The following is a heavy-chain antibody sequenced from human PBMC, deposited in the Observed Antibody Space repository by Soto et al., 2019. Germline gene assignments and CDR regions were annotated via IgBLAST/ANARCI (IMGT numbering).Heavy chain of an antibody. CDR3: AKRDGYNPWDAFDI. Sequence: EVQLLESGGGLVQPGGSLRLSCTASGFTFTSYAMTWLPQAPGKGREWVSALSGSGGSTYYADSVKGRFTISRDNSKNTLYLQMNSLRADDTALYYCAKRDGYNPWDAFDIWGQGTMVTVSS. J-gene: IGHJ3*02. D-gene: IGHD5-12*01. CDR1: GFTFTSYA. V-gene: IGHV3-23*01. CDR2: LSGSGGST.